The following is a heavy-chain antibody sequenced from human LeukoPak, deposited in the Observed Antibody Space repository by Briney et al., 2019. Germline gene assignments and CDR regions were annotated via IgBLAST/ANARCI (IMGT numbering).Heavy chain of an antibody. CDR1: GGSISSYY. V-gene: IGHV4-59*08. CDR3: ARAGDGYKYQRVYYYYGMDV. CDR2: IYYSGST. Sequence: SETLSLTCTVSGGSISSYYWSWIRQPPGKGLEWIGYIYYSGSTNYNPSLKSRVTISVDTSKNQFSLKLSSVTAADTAVYYCARAGDGYKYQRVYYYYGMDVWGQGNTVTVSS. D-gene: IGHD5-24*01. J-gene: IGHJ6*02.